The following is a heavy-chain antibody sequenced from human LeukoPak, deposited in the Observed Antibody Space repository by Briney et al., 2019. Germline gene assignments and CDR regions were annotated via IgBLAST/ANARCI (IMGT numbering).Heavy chain of an antibody. CDR3: ARAGGYYTSGSYLGY. V-gene: IGHV4-4*07. J-gene: IGHJ4*02. CDR1: GGSISSYY. D-gene: IGHD3-10*01. CDR2: IYTSGSP. Sequence: PSETLSLTCAVSGGSISSYYWSWIRQPAGKGLEWIGRIYTSGSPNYNPSLKSRVTMSLDTSKNEFSLKLNSVTAADTAVYYCARAGGYYTSGSYLGYWGQGTLVTVSS.